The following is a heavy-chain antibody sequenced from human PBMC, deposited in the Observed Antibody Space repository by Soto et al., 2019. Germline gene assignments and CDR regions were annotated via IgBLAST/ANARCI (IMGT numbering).Heavy chain of an antibody. V-gene: IGHV4-4*02. CDR3: ARVASDILTGYPTSYYYYGMDV. D-gene: IGHD3-9*01. J-gene: IGHJ6*02. CDR2: IYHSGST. CDR1: GGSISSSNW. Sequence: QVQLQESGPGLVKPSGTLSLTCAVSGGSISSSNWWSWVRQPPGKGLEWIGEIYHSGSTNYNPSLKSRVTLSVDKSKNQFSLKLSSVTAADTAVYYCARVASDILTGYPTSYYYYGMDVWGQGTTVTVSS.